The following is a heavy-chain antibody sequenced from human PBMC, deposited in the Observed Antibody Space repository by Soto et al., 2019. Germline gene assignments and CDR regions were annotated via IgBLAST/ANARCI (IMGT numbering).Heavy chain of an antibody. CDR3: ASEDYGGNRPFDY. CDR1: GYTFTSYA. D-gene: IGHD4-17*01. Sequence: ASVKVSCKASGYTFTSYAMHWVRQAPGQRLEWMGWINAGNGNTKYSQKFQGRVTITADKSTSTAYMELSSLRSEDTAVYYCASEDYGGNRPFDYWGQGTLVIVSS. V-gene: IGHV1-3*01. CDR2: INAGNGNT. J-gene: IGHJ4*02.